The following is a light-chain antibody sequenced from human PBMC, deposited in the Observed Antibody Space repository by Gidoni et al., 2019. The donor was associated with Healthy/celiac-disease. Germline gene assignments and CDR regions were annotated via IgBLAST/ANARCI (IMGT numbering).Light chain of an antibody. J-gene: IGKJ4*01. CDR3: QQRSNWPGT. Sequence: VLTQSPATLSLSPGESATLSCRARQSVSSYLAWYQQKPGQAPRLLIYDASNRATGSPARFSGSGSGTDCTRTISSLEPEDFAVYYCQQRSNWPGTFGGGTKVEIK. V-gene: IGKV3-11*01. CDR1: QSVSSY. CDR2: DAS.